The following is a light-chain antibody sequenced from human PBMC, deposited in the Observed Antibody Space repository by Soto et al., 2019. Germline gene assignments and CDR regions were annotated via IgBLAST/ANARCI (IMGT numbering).Light chain of an antibody. CDR2: DAS. V-gene: IGKV1-5*01. CDR1: QSISAW. J-gene: IGKJ1*01. Sequence: DIQMTQSPSTLSATAGDRVTITCRASQSISAWLAWYQQKPGKAPKLLIYDASNLESGVPSRFSGSGSGTEFTLTISNLHPDYFATYYCQQYENYWTLGQGTKVDIK. CDR3: QQYENYWT.